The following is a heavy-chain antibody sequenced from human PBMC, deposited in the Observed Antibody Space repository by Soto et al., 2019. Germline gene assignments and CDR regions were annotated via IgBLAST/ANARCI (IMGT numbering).Heavy chain of an antibody. D-gene: IGHD6-19*01. J-gene: IGHJ4*02. CDR2: VNPNSLHT. CDR1: GYAFKSFD. CDR3: ARGGRGFTYRNGKTLLVFDH. Sequence: QVQLVQSGAEVRKPGASVSVSCSTSGYAFKSFDIHWVRQAPGQALQWMGWVNPNSLHTDYAQHFQGRVTMTVDTAISTVYMSLTNLASTDTALYYCARGGRGFTYRNGKTLLVFDHWGQGSLVTVSS. V-gene: IGHV1-8*02.